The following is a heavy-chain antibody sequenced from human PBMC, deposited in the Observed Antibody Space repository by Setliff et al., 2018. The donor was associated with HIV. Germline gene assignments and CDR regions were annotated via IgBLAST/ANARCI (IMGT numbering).Heavy chain of an antibody. CDR1: GFTFTSSS. V-gene: IGHV1-58*02. CDR3: ARAADYDFWSGYSSGWFDP. Sequence: SVKVSCKASGFTFTSSSIQWVRQARGQSLEWIGWIVVGSGNTDYAQKFHERVTITRDTSASTAYMELSSLRSEDTAVYYCARAADYDFWSGYSSGWFDPWGQGTLVTVSS. D-gene: IGHD3-3*01. CDR2: IVVGSGNT. J-gene: IGHJ5*02.